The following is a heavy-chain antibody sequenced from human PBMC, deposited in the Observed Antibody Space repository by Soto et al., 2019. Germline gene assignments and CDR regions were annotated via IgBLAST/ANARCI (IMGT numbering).Heavy chain of an antibody. J-gene: IGHJ5*02. Sequence: SETLSLTXTVSGASFTDGSLFWGWIRQSPGKGVEWIASTYIGGMTYYNPSLRSRVTISVDTSKSQFSLRLNSVTAADTAVYYCATAPETSSPAGYYVNWFDPWGHGTLVTVSS. D-gene: IGHD3-22*01. V-gene: IGHV4-39*01. CDR2: TYIGGMT. CDR3: ATAPETSSPAGYYVNWFDP. CDR1: GASFTDGSLF.